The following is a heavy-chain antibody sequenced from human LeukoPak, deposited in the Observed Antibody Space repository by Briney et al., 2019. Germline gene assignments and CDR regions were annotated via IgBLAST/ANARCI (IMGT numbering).Heavy chain of an antibody. J-gene: IGHJ6*04. CDR2: ISSSGSTI. CDR3: ARADYYGSGSYYEYYYGMDV. V-gene: IGHV3-48*03. CDR1: GFTFSSYE. Sequence: GGSLRLSCAASGFTFSSYEMNWVRQAPGKGLEWVSYISSSGSTIYYADSVKGRFTISRDNAKNSLYLQMNSPRAEDTAVYYCARADYYGSGSYYEYYYGMDVWGKGTTVTVSS. D-gene: IGHD3-10*01.